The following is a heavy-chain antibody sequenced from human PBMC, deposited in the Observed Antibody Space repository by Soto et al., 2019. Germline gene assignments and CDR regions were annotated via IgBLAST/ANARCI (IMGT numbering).Heavy chain of an antibody. V-gene: IGHV3-74*01. CDR1: GFIFSNCW. D-gene: IGHD5-12*01. J-gene: IGHJ3*01. Sequence: QPGGSLRLSCVASGFIFSNCWIHWVRQAPWMGLVWVSHINSGGIYTTYADSVKGRFTISRDNAKNTLYLQMNSLRAEDTAVYYCVRAIGYDGIAVCGRGTTVTV. CDR2: INSGGIYT. CDR3: VRAIGYDGIAV.